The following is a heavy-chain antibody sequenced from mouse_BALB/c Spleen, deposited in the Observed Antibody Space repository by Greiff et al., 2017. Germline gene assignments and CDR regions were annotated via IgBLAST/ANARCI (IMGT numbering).Heavy chain of an antibody. CDR2: ISSGGSYT. CDR1: GFTFSSYA. Sequence: EVKVVESGGGLVKPGGSLKLSCAASGFTFSSYAMSWVRQTPEKRLEWVATISSGGSYTYYLDSVKGRFTISRDNAKNTLYLQMSSLRSEDTAMYYCARQENAMDYWGQGTSVTVSS. CDR3: ARQENAMDY. V-gene: IGHV5-9-3*01. J-gene: IGHJ4*01.